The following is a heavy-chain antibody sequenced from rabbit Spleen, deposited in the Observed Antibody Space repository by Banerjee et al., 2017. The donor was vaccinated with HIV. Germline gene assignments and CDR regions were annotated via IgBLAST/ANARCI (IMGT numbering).Heavy chain of an antibody. V-gene: IGHV1S7*01. CDR2: FDPVFGGT. J-gene: IGHJ4*01. D-gene: IGHD4-1*01. CDR3: VRSSGWGMNFFRL. CDR1: GFDFSSYY. Sequence: QLKETGGGLVQPGGSLTLSCKASGFDFSSYYMSWVRQAPGKGLEWIGYFDPVFGGTYYASWVNGQFTLSRDIDQNTLYLQLDSLTATDTATYFCVRSSGWGMNFFRLWGPGTLVTVS.